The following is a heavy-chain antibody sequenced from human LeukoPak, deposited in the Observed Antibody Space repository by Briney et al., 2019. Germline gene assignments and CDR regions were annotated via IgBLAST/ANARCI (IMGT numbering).Heavy chain of an antibody. Sequence: GGSLRLSCAASGFTFSSYWMSWVRQAPGKGLEWVANIKQDGSVKYYVDSVKGRFTISRDNAKNSLYLQMNSLRAEDTAVYYCASDRAFWSGYYAAFDYWGQGTLVTVSS. V-gene: IGHV3-7*01. CDR3: ASDRAFWSGYYAAFDY. CDR1: GFTFSSYW. J-gene: IGHJ4*02. D-gene: IGHD3-3*01. CDR2: IKQDGSVK.